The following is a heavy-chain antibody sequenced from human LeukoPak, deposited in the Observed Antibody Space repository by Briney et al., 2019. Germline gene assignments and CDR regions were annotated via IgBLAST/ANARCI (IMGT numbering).Heavy chain of an antibody. J-gene: IGHJ6*03. D-gene: IGHD4-17*01. CDR1: GGSISSSSYY. CDR2: IYYSGST. CDR3: ARQIYGDYFYYYYYMDV. Sequence: PSETLSLTCTVSGGSISSSSYYWGWIHQPPGKGLEWIGSIYYSGSTYYNPSLKSRVTISVDTSKNQFSLKLSSVTAADTAVYYCARQIYGDYFYYYYYMDVWGKGTTVTVSS. V-gene: IGHV4-39*07.